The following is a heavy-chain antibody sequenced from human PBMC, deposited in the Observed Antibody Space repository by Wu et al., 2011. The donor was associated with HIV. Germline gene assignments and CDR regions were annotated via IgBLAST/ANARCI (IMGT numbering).Heavy chain of an antibody. Sequence: QVQLVQSGAEVKKPGSSVKVSCKASGGTFSSHAISWVRQAPGQGLEWMGRVIPMFDIANCAEKFQGRVTITADKSTNTAYMDLSSLKSEDTALYFCARDLRAYGSGNYYYYGMDVWGQGTTVTVSS. J-gene: IGHJ6*02. CDR1: GGTFSSHA. D-gene: IGHD3-10*01. V-gene: IGHV1-69*04. CDR2: VIPMFDIA. CDR3: ARDLRAYGSGNYYYYGMDV.